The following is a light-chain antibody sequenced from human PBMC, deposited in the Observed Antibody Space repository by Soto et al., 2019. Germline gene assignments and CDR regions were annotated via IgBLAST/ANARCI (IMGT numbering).Light chain of an antibody. J-gene: IGKJ1*01. CDR3: QQYAGSPST. Sequence: EIVLTQSPGTLSLSPGERATLSCRASQTVTSNYLAWYQRKPGQAPRLLIYGASSRATDIPDRFSGSGSGTEFTLTITRLEPEDVAVYFCQQYAGSPSTFGQGTKVEIK. CDR1: QTVTSNY. V-gene: IGKV3-20*01. CDR2: GAS.